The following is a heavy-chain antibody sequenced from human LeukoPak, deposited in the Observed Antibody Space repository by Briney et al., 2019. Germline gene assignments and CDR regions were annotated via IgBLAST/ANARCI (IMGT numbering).Heavy chain of an antibody. Sequence: SGGSLRLSCAASGFTFSNAWMSWVRRAPGKGLAWVGRIKTKTNGGTADYSPPVKGRFTISRDDSKNTLYLQMNSLKTDDTAVYYCATEGFTYGYHGIDIWGQGTIVTVSS. CDR1: GFTFSNAW. D-gene: IGHD5-18*01. V-gene: IGHV3-15*01. CDR2: IKTKTNGGTA. CDR3: ATEGFTYGYHGIDI. J-gene: IGHJ3*02.